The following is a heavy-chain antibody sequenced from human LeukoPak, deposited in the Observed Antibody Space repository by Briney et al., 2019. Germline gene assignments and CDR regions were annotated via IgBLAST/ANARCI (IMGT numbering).Heavy chain of an antibody. CDR1: GYTLTELS. CDR2: FDPEDGET. Sequence: ASVKVSCKVSGYTLTELSMHWVRQAPGKGLEWMGGFDPEDGETIYAQKFQGRVTMTEDTSTDTAYMELSSLRSEDTAVYYCATSPLAYGDYRWDAFDIWGQGTMATVSS. V-gene: IGHV1-24*01. J-gene: IGHJ3*02. D-gene: IGHD4-17*01. CDR3: ATSPLAYGDYRWDAFDI.